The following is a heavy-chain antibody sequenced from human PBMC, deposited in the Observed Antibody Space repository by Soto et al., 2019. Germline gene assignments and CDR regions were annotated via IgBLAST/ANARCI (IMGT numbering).Heavy chain of an antibody. Sequence: PGESLKISCKGSGYSFTSYWISWVRQMPGKGLEWMGRIDPSDSYTNYSPSFQGHVTISADKSISAACLQWSSLKASDTAMYYCASSPRGYCSSTSCRELGNYYGMDVWGQGTTVTVSS. D-gene: IGHD2-2*01. V-gene: IGHV5-10-1*01. CDR3: ASSPRGYCSSTSCRELGNYYGMDV. CDR1: GYSFTSYW. J-gene: IGHJ6*02. CDR2: IDPSDSYT.